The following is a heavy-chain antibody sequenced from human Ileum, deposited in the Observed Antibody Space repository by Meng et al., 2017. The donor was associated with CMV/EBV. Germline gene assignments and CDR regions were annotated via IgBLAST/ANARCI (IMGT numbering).Heavy chain of an antibody. D-gene: IGHD2-2*01. CDR2: VHYTETT. Sequence: QGQLQEAGPGLVKPSGTPSRTCIVSGASIISGRPFWGWIRQAPGKGLEWIATVHYTETTHYNPSLRSRITISVDTAKNQISLKVSSLTAADTAIYYCAADISTAWFYYWGQGSLVTVSS. CDR1: GASIISGRPF. J-gene: IGHJ4*02. CDR3: AADISTAWFYY. V-gene: IGHV4-39*07.